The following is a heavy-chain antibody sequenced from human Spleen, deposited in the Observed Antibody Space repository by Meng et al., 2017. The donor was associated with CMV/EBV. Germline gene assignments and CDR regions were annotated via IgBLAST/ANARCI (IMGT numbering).Heavy chain of an antibody. J-gene: IGHJ3*02. V-gene: IGHV3-21*01. D-gene: IGHD2-2*01. CDR1: GFTFSSYG. CDR3: ARAVSPYCSSTSCSDAFDI. CDR2: ISSSTTYI. Sequence: GESLKISCAASGFTFSSYGMHWVRQAPGKGLEWVSSISSSTTYIYYADSVKGRFTISRDNAKNSLFLQMNSLRAEDTAVYYCARAVSPYCSSTSCSDAFDIWGQGTVVTVSS.